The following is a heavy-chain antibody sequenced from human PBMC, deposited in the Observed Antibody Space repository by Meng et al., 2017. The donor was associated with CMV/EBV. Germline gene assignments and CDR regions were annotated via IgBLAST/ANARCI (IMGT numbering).Heavy chain of an antibody. CDR1: GFTFSSYW. J-gene: IGHJ4*02. Sequence: GGSLRLSCAASGFTFSSYWMSWVRQAPGKGLEWVANIKQDGSEKYYVDAVKGRFTISRDNAKNSMYLQMNSLRAEDTAVYYCARAEGGDYFDYWGQGTLVTVSS. D-gene: IGHD1-14*01. CDR3: ARAEGGDYFDY. V-gene: IGHV3-7*01. CDR2: IKQDGSEK.